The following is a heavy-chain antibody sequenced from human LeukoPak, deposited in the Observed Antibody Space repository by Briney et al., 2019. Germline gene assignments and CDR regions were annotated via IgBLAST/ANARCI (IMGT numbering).Heavy chain of an antibody. V-gene: IGHV3-33*01. Sequence: GGSLRLSCAASGFTFSSYGMHWVRQAPGKGLEWVAVIWYDGSNKYYADSVKGRFTISRDNSKNTLYLQMNSLRAEDTAVYYCARAHCGSASCSRVEYWGQGTLVIVSS. J-gene: IGHJ4*02. CDR2: IWYDGSNK. CDR1: GFTFSSYG. CDR3: ARAHCGSASCSRVEY. D-gene: IGHD2-2*01.